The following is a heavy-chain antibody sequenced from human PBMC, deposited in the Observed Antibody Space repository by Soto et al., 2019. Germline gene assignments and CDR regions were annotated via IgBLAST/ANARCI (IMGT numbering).Heavy chain of an antibody. CDR3: AKGGDGGIFGVVAVSENQKDY. V-gene: IGHV3-23*01. CDR1: GFTFSSYA. Sequence: HPGGSLRLSCAASGFTFSSYAMSWVRQAPGKGLEWVSAISGSGGSTYYADSVKGRFTISRDNSKNTLYLQMNSLRAEDTAVYYCAKGGDGGIFGVVAVSENQKDYWGQATLVTVSS. J-gene: IGHJ4*02. D-gene: IGHD3-3*01. CDR2: ISGSGGST.